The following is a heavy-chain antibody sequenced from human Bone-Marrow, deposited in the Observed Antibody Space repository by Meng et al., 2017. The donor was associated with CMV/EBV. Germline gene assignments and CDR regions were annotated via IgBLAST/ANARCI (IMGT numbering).Heavy chain of an antibody. V-gene: IGHV3-30*04. CDR3: ARANYDFWSGPTYYYYGMDV. CDR1: GFTFTSYA. Sequence: GESLKISCEASGFTFTSYAMHWVRQAPGKGPEWVTNISFDGRIKYYADSVRGRLTISRDNSKNTLYLQMNSLRAEDTAVYYCARANYDFWSGPTYYYYGMDVWGQGTTVTVSS. J-gene: IGHJ6*02. CDR2: ISFDGRIK. D-gene: IGHD3-3*01.